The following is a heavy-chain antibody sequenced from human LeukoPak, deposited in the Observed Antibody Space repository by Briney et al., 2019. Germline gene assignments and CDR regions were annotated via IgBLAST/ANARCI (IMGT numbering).Heavy chain of an antibody. V-gene: IGHV3-53*01. CDR2: IYSDNT. CDR3: ARDETLSSIAAPSSH. D-gene: IGHD6-6*01. J-gene: IGHJ4*02. CDR1: GFTVSSNS. Sequence: GGSLRLSCTVSGFTVSSNSMSWVRQAPGKGLEWVSFIYSDNTHYSDSVKGRFTISRDNAKNSLYLQMNSLRAEDTAVYYCARDETLSSIAAPSSHWGQGTLVTVSS.